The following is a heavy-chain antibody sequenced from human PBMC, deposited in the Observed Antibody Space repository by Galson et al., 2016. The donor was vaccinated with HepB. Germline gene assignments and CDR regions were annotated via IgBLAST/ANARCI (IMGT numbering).Heavy chain of an antibody. Sequence: ETLSLTCTVSGGSISSSYYWGWIRQPPGKGLEWIGSMYYSGNTYYNPSLKSRVTISVDMSKNQFSLQLSSVTAADTAVYYCARAHCSTVGCNHPYYFDNWGQGTLVTVSS. V-gene: IGHV4-39*01. CDR1: GGSISSSYY. D-gene: IGHD2-2*01. CDR2: MYYSGNT. CDR3: ARAHCSTVGCNHPYYFDN. J-gene: IGHJ4*02.